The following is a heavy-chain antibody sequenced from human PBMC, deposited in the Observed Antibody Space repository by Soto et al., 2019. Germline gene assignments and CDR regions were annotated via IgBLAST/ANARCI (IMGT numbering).Heavy chain of an antibody. Sequence: QLQLQESGPGLVKPLETLSLTCTVSGGSISSSSYYWGWIRQPPGKGLEWIGSIYYSGSTYYNPSLKSRVTISVDTSKNQFSLKLSSVTAADTAVYYCARHSLSSSSYYYYGMDVWGQGTTVTVSS. CDR1: GGSISSSSYY. CDR2: IYYSGST. V-gene: IGHV4-39*01. J-gene: IGHJ6*02. D-gene: IGHD6-13*01. CDR3: ARHSLSSSSYYYYGMDV.